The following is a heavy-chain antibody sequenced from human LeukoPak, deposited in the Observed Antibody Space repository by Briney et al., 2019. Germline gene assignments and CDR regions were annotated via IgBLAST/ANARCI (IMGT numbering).Heavy chain of an antibody. CDR1: GFTFGSYE. J-gene: IGHJ4*02. D-gene: IGHD6-6*01. CDR2: ISSSGSTI. V-gene: IGHV3-48*03. CDR3: ARDPKISSSSDY. Sequence: GGSLRLSCAASGFTFGSYEMNWVRQAPGKGLEWVSYISSSGSTIYYADSVKGRFTISRDNAKNSLYLQMNSLRAEDTAVYYCARDPKISSSSDYWGQGTLVTVSS.